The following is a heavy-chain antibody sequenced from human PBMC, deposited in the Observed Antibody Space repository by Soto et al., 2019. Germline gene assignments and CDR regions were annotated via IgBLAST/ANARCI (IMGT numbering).Heavy chain of an antibody. CDR1: GFTFSSYA. J-gene: IGHJ6*02. V-gene: IGHV3-30-3*01. D-gene: IGHD3-3*01. CDR3: ARETYYDFWSGPYYGMDV. Sequence: VQLVESGGGVVQPGRSLRLSCAASGFTFSSYAMHWVRQAPGKGLEWVAVISYDGSNKYYADSVKGRFTISRDNSKNTLYLQMNSLRAEDTAVYYCARETYYDFWSGPYYGMDVWGQGTTVTVSS. CDR2: ISYDGSNK.